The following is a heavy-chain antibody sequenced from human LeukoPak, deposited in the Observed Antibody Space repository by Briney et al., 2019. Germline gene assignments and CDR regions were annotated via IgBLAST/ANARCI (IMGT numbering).Heavy chain of an antibody. V-gene: IGHV1-46*01. CDR3: AMGYENI. D-gene: IGHD5-18*01. J-gene: IGHJ3*02. CDR1: GYTFTSYY. Sequence: ASVKLSCKASGYTFTSYYMHLVRHAPAQGLEWMGIINPSGGSTSYAQKFQGRVTMTRYTSKSTVYMELSSLRSEDTAVYYCAMGYENIWGQGTMVTVSS. CDR2: INPSGGST.